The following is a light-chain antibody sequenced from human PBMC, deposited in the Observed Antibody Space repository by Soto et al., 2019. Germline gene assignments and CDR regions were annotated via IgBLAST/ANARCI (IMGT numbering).Light chain of an antibody. CDR3: QQHFSPPFT. Sequence: DIVMTQSPDSLAVSLGERATINCKFSQSVLYSSNNRNHLAWYQQKPGQPPKLLFYWASTRESGVPDRFSGSGSGTDFTLTISSLQAEDVAVYYCQQHFSPPFTFGQGTHLEIK. CDR1: QSVLYSSNNRNH. J-gene: IGKJ2*01. CDR2: WAS. V-gene: IGKV4-1*01.